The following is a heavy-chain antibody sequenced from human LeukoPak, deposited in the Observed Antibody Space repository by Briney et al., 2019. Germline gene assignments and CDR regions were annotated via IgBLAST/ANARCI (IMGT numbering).Heavy chain of an antibody. CDR2: ISYDGSNK. CDR1: GFTFSSYA. CDR3: VRSLFDGFYYYGMDV. V-gene: IGHV3-30*04. Sequence: GGSLRLSRAASGFTFSSYAMHWVRQAPGKGLEWVAVISYDGSNKYYADSVKGRFTISRDNSKNTLYLQMNSLRAEDTAVYYCVRSLFDGFYYYGMDVWGQGTTVTVSS. J-gene: IGHJ6*02. D-gene: IGHD5-24*01.